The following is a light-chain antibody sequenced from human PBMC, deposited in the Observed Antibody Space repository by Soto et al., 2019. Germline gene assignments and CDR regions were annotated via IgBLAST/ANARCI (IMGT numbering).Light chain of an antibody. Sequence: QSALTQPASVSGSPGQSITISCTGTSSDVGGYNYVSWYQQHPGKAPKLMTYDVSNRPSGVSNRFSGSKSGNTASLTISVLQAEDEAEYYCSSYTSSSTLVFGGGTKLTVL. J-gene: IGLJ2*01. V-gene: IGLV2-14*01. CDR3: SSYTSSSTLV. CDR1: SSDVGGYNY. CDR2: DVS.